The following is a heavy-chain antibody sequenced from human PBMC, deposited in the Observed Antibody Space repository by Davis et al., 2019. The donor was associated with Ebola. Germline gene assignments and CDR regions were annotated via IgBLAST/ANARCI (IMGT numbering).Heavy chain of an antibody. CDR3: VREGRGSGYHPDY. D-gene: IGHD3-3*01. J-gene: IGHJ4*02. V-gene: IGHV3-23*01. CDR2: LGLSADT. Sequence: GESLKISCAASGFVFSSYVMSWVRRAPGKGLEWVSTLGLSADTYYADSVKGRFTIPRDNSKNTLNLQMNSLRAEETAVYYGVREGRGSGYHPDYWGQGTLVTVSS. CDR1: GFVFSSYV.